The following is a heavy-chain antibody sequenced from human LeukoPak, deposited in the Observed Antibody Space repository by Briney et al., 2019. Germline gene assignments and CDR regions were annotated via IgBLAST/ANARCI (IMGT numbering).Heavy chain of an antibody. CDR3: ARGRLPGGDAFDI. J-gene: IGHJ3*02. V-gene: IGHV3-21*01. D-gene: IGHD1-14*01. Sequence: GGSLRLSCAASGSTFSSYSMNWVRQAPGKGLEWVSSISSSSYIYYADSVKGRFTISRDNAKNSLYLQMNSLRAEDTAVYYCARGRLPGGDAFDIWGQGTMVTVSS. CDR2: ISSSSYI. CDR1: GSTFSSYS.